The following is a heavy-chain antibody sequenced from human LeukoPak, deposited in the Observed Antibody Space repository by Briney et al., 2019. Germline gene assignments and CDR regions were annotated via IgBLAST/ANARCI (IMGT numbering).Heavy chain of an antibody. D-gene: IGHD1-7*01. CDR2: IIPILGIA. CDR3: ARAVITGTTKYFDY. Sequence: SVKVSCKASGGTFSSYTISWVRQAPGQGLEWMGRIIPILGIANYAQKFQGRVTITADKSTSTAYIELGSLRSEDTAVYYCARAVITGTTKYFDYWGQGTLVTVSS. CDR1: GGTFSSYT. V-gene: IGHV1-69*02. J-gene: IGHJ4*02.